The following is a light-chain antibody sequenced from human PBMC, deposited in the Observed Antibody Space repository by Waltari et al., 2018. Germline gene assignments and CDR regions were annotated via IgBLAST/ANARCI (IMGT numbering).Light chain of an antibody. V-gene: IGKV3-20*01. CDR2: DAS. CDR3: QMYVRLPVT. J-gene: IGKJ1*01. CDR1: QSVGRS. Sequence: SCRASQSVGRSLAWYQQKPGQAPRLLIVDASNRATAIPERFSGSGSGTDFSLTISRLEPEDFAVYYCQMYVRLPVTFGQGTKVEIK.